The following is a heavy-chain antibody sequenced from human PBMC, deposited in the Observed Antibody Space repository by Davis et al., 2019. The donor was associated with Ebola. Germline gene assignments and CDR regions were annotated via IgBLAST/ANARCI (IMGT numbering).Heavy chain of an antibody. CDR2: IYYSGST. CDR3: ARVGGYSSSWYGTNFDY. D-gene: IGHD6-13*01. V-gene: IGHV4-59*01. J-gene: IGHJ4*02. CDR1: GGSISSYY. Sequence: PSETLSLTCTVSGGSISSYYWSWIRQPPGKGLEWIGYIYYSGSTNYNPSLKSRVTISVDTSKNQFSLKLSSVTAADTAVYYCARVGGYSSSWYGTNFDYSGQGTLVTVSS.